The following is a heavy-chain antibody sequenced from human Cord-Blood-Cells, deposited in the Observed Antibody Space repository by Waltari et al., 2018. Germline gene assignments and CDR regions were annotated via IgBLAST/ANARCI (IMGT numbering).Heavy chain of an antibody. D-gene: IGHD6-13*01. Sequence: QVQLVQSGAEVKKPGASVKVSCKASGSTFTSHPIHWVCQAPGQRLEWMGWINAGNGNTKDSQKFQGRVTITSDTSASTAYMELSSRRSEDTAVYYCARDHRIAAAATGDYWGQGTLVTVSS. V-gene: IGHV1-3*01. CDR3: ARDHRIAAAATGDY. J-gene: IGHJ4*02. CDR1: GSTFTSHP. CDR2: INAGNGNT.